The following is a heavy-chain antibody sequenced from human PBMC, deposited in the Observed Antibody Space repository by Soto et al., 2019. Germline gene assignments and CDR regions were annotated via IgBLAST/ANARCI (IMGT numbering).Heavy chain of an antibody. CDR1: GFTFTRYS. V-gene: IGHV3-48*04. CDR2: ISSSGSTI. CDR3: ARGNGARWLKFVGFSWLDP. Sequence: PGGSLRLSCAASGFTFTRYSMNWVRQAPGKGLEWVSYISSSGSTIYYADSVKGRFTISRDNAKNSLYLQMNSLRAEDTAVYYCARGNGARWLKFVGFSWLDPWGQGTLVTVYS. D-gene: IGHD5-12*01. J-gene: IGHJ5*02.